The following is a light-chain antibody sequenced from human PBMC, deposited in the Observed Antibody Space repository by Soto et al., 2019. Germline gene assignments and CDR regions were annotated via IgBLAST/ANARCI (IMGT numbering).Light chain of an antibody. CDR2: AAS. CDR3: QQYNNWSRT. Sequence: AIRMTKSPSSLSASTGDRVTITCRASQGISRYLAWYQQKPGTAPKLLIYAASTLQSGVPSRLRGRGSGTDFTLTISCVQSEDIAVYYCQQYNNWSRTCGQGTKVYIK. J-gene: IGKJ1*01. V-gene: IGKV1-8*01. CDR1: QGISRY.